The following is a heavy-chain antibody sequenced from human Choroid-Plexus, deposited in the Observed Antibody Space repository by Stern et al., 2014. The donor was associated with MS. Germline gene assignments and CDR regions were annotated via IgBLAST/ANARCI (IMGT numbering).Heavy chain of an antibody. CDR2: VSYDGSNK. V-gene: IGHV3-30*18. CDR1: GFTFGSCA. CDR3: AKDRQYLTYFFDH. Sequence: VQLVESGGGVVQPGRPLRLSCVASGFTFGSCAMHWVRQAPGKGLEWGAGVSYDGSNKYYADSVKGRFTISRDNSQNTLYMQMSSLRPEDTAVYYCAKDRQYLTYFFDHWGQGCLVTVSS. D-gene: IGHD2/OR15-2a*01. J-gene: IGHJ5*02.